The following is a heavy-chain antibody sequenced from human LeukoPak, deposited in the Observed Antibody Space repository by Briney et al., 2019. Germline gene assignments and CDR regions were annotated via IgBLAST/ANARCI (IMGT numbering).Heavy chain of an antibody. CDR2: INHSGST. V-gene: IGHV4-39*07. Sequence: SETLSLTCTVSGGSVSSGSYYWSWIRQPPGKGLEWIGEINHSGSTNYNPSLKSRVTISVDTSKNQFSLKLSSVTAADTAVYYCAVPWYYDSSGYYYWGQGTLVTVSS. CDR3: AVPWYYDSSGYYY. D-gene: IGHD3-22*01. CDR1: GGSVSSGSYY. J-gene: IGHJ4*02.